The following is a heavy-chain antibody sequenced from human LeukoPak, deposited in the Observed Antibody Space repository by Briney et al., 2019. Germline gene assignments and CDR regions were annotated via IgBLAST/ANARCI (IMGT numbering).Heavy chain of an antibody. V-gene: IGHV3-74*01. CDR3: ARGRPHGNDY. D-gene: IGHD4-23*01. J-gene: IGHJ4*02. Sequence: GGSLRLSCAASGFTFSSYWMNWVRQAPGKGLVWVSRIASDGSSTAYADSVKGRFSISRDNAKNTLYLQMNSLRVEDTAVYYCARGRPHGNDYWGQGTLFTVSS. CDR1: GFTFSSYW. CDR2: IASDGSST.